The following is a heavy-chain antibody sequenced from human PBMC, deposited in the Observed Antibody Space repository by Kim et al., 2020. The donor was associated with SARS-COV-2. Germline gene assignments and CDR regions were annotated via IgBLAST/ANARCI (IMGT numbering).Heavy chain of an antibody. CDR2: IYYSGST. CDR3: ARTSGSTYAFAI. CDR1: GGSISSYY. V-gene: IGHV4-59*13. Sequence: SETLSLTCTVSGGSISSYYWSWIRQPPGKGLEWIGYIYYSGSTNYNPSLKSRVTISVDTSKNQFSLKLSSVTAADTAVYYCARTSGSTYAFAIWGQGTMV. D-gene: IGHD6-19*01. J-gene: IGHJ3*02.